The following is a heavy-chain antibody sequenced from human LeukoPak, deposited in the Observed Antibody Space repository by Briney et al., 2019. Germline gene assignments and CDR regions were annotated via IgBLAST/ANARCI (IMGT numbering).Heavy chain of an antibody. J-gene: IGHJ4*02. D-gene: IGHD6-19*01. V-gene: IGHV1-24*01. CDR3: ATDPDSSGWYRVPQFDY. CDR2: FDPEDGET. Sequence: ASVKVSCKVSGYTLTELSMHWVRQAPGKGLEGMGGFDPEDGETIYAQKFQGRVTMTEDTSTDTAYMELSSLRSEDTAVYYCATDPDSSGWYRVPQFDYWGQGTLVTVSS. CDR1: GYTLTELS.